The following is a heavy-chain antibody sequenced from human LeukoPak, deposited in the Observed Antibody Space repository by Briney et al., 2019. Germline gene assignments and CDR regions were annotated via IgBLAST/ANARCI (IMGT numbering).Heavy chain of an antibody. D-gene: IGHD3-10*01. CDR3: ARDRGSRPWYFDL. CDR1: GYSISSGYY. J-gene: IGHJ2*01. V-gene: IGHV4-38-2*02. CDR2: IYHSGST. Sequence: SETLSLTCAVSGYSISSGYYWGWIRQPPGKGLEWIGSIYHSGSTYYNPSLKSRVTISVDTSKNQFSLKLSSVTAADTAVYYCARDRGSRPWYFDLWGRGTQVTVSS.